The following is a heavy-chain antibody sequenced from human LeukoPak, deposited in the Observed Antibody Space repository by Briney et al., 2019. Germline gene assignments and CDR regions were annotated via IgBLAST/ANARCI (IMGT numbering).Heavy chain of an antibody. CDR1: GFTFDDYA. CDR2: ISWNSGSI. J-gene: IGHJ4*02. V-gene: IGHV3-9*01. D-gene: IGHD2-2*01. CDR3: AKATEYQLLSYFDY. Sequence: PGRSLRLSCAASGFTFDDYAMHWVRQAPGKGLEWVSGISWNSGSIGYADSVKGRFTISRDNAKNSLYLQMNSLRAEDTALYYCAKATEYQLLSYFDYWGQGTLVTVSS.